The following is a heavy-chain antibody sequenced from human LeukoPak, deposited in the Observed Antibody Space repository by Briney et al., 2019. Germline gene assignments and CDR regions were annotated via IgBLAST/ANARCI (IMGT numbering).Heavy chain of an antibody. CDR2: IRYDGSNK. V-gene: IGHV3-30*02. CDR1: GFTFSSYG. CDR3: AKDESTGYYYFDY. J-gene: IGHJ4*02. Sequence: PGGSLRLSCAASGFTFSSYGMHWVRQAPGKGLEWVAFIRYDGSNKYYADSVKGRFTISRDNSKNTLYLQMNSLRAEDTAVYYCAKDESTGYYYFDYWGQGALVTVSS. D-gene: IGHD3-22*01.